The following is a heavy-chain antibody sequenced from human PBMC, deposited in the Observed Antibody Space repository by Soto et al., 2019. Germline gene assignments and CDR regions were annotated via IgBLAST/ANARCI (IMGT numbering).Heavy chain of an antibody. V-gene: IGHV5-51*01. CDR3: ARHPIGDPGIAGPGQCRYVDL. CDR1: GYSFTSYW. D-gene: IGHD6-13*01. J-gene: IGHJ2*01. CDR2: IYPGDSDT. Sequence: EVQLVQSGAEVKKPGESLQISCKGPGYSFTSYWIGWVRQMPGKGLEWMGNIYPGDSDTRYSPSFQGQVTSSPDKSICTAYLQWSSLKASATAMYSCARHPIGDPGIAGPGQCRYVDLWGRGTLVTVSS.